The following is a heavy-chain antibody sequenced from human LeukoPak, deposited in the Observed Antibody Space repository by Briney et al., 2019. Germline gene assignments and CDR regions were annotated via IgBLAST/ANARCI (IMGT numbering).Heavy chain of an antibody. D-gene: IGHD2-2*01. CDR2: ISWNSGNI. CDR1: GFTFDDYA. J-gene: IGHJ6*02. CDR3: AKGNWHCSSSSCYSYGMDV. V-gene: IGHV3-9*01. Sequence: GGSLRLSCAASGFTFDDYAMHWVRQAPGKGLEWVLGISWNSGNIDYVDSVKGRFTISRDNAKNSLYLQMNSPRAEDTALYYCAKGNWHCSSSSCYSYGMDVWGPGTTVTVSS.